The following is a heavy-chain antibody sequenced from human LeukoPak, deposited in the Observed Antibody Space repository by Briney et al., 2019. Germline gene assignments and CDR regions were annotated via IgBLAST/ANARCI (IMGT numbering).Heavy chain of an antibody. CDR1: GFTFSGYS. CDR2: ISSSSGTI. Sequence: GGSLRLSCATSGFTFSGYSMNWVRQAPGKGLEWVSYISSSSGTIYYAASVKGRFTISRDNAKNSLYLQMNSLRAEDTAEYYCARDRGSSWYDYWGQGTLVTVSS. CDR3: ARDRGSSWYDY. J-gene: IGHJ4*02. V-gene: IGHV3-48*01. D-gene: IGHD6-13*01.